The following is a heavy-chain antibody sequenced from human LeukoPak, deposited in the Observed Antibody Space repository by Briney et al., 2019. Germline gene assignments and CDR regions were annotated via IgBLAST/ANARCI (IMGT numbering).Heavy chain of an antibody. D-gene: IGHD5-24*01. CDR1: GFTFSSYV. CDR2: ISHDGII. CDR3: ARDWVYKIDY. J-gene: IGHJ4*02. Sequence: GGSLRLSCETAGFTFSSYVMHWVRRTPGKGLVWVSRISHDGIISYADSVKGRFTISRDNAKNTLILQMSSLRVEDTAVYYCARDWVYKIDYWGRGTLVTVSS. V-gene: IGHV3-74*01.